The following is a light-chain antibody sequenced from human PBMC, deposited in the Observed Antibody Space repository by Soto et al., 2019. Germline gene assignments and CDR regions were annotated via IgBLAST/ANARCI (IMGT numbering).Light chain of an antibody. CDR3: QQYRPSPAIS. CDR1: QSVSSSY. V-gene: IGKV3-20*01. J-gene: IGKJ5*01. CDR2: GAS. Sequence: DIVLTQSPGTLSLSPGERATLSCRASQSVSSSYLAWYQQKPGQAPRLLIYGASSRATGIPDRFSVSGSGTDFTLTISRLEPEDFALYFCQQYRPSPAISFGQGTRLEL.